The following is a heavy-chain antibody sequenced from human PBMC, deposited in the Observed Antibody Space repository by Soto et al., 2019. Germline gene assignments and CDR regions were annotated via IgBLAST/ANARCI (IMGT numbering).Heavy chain of an antibody. J-gene: IGHJ4*02. V-gene: IGHV2-26*01. CDR3: ARIYYDSSGGYFDY. D-gene: IGHD3-22*01. CDR2: IFSNDEK. Sequence: QVTLKESGPVLVKPTETLTLTCTVSGFSLSNARMGVSWIRQPPGKALEWLAHIFSNDEKSYSTSLKSRLTISKDTSKSPVVLTMTNMDPVDTATYYCARIYYDSSGGYFDYWGQGTLVTVSS. CDR1: GFSLSNARMG.